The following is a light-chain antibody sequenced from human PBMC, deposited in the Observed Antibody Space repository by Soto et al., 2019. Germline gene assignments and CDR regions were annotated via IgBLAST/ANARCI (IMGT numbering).Light chain of an antibody. CDR1: QSVSNNY. J-gene: IGKJ5*01. CDR3: QQRSDWPPIT. CDR2: GAS. V-gene: IGKV3D-20*02. Sequence: EIVLTQSPGTLSLSPGERATLSCRASQSVSNNYLAWYQQKPGQAPRLLIYGASNRATGIPDRFSGSGYGTDFTLTISSLEPEDFAVYYCQQRSDWPPITFGQGTRLEIK.